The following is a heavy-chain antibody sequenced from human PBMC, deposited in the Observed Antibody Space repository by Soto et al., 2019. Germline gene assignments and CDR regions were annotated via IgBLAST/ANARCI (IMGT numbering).Heavy chain of an antibody. Sequence: SETLSLTCAVYVVSFSGYYWSWVRQPPGKGLEWIGDITDSGSTHYNPSLKSRVTMSVDTSKSQFSLKLSSVTAADTAVYYCAKTYADYPFQYWGQGPLVTVSS. J-gene: IGHJ4*02. CDR1: VVSFSGYY. CDR2: ITDSGST. CDR3: AKTYADYPFQY. D-gene: IGHD4-17*01. V-gene: IGHV4-34*01.